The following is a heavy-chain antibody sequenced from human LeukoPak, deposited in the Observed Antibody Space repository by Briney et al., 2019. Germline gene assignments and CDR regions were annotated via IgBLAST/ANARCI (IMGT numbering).Heavy chain of an antibody. CDR1: GGTFSSYA. CDR2: IIPIFGTA. J-gene: IGHJ4*02. V-gene: IGHV1-69*13. D-gene: IGHD3-10*01. CDR3: ARDLYGSGNAGDY. Sequence: SVKVSCKASGGTFSSYAISWVRQAPGQGLEWMGGIIPIFGTANYAQKFQGRVTITADESTSTAYMEMSSLRSEDTAVYYCARDLYGSGNAGDYWGQGTLVTVSS.